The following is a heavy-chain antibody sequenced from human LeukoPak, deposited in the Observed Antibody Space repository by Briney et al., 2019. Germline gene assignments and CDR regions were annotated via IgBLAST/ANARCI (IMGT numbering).Heavy chain of an antibody. V-gene: IGHV3-21*01. CDR3: ARDPGDIVLMVYAQYPYYFDY. Sequence: GGSLRLSCAASGFTFSSYSMNWVRQAPGKGLEWVSSISSSSSYIYYADSVKGRFTISRDNAKNSLYLQMNSLRAEDTAVYYCARDPGDIVLMVYAQYPYYFDYWGQGTLVTVSS. D-gene: IGHD2-8*01. J-gene: IGHJ4*02. CDR2: ISSSSSYI. CDR1: GFTFSSYS.